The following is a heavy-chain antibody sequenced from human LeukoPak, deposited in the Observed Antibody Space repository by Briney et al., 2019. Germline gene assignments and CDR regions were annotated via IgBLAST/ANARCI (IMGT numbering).Heavy chain of an antibody. Sequence: GGSLRLSCAASGFTFSSYWMHWVRHAPGKGLVWVSRINSDGSSTSYADSVKGRFTISRDNAKNTLYLQMNSLRAEDTAVYYCARTRYGGYAVDYWGQGTLVTVSS. CDR1: GFTFSSYW. CDR3: ARTRYGGYAVDY. V-gene: IGHV3-74*01. J-gene: IGHJ4*02. CDR2: INSDGSST. D-gene: IGHD5-12*01.